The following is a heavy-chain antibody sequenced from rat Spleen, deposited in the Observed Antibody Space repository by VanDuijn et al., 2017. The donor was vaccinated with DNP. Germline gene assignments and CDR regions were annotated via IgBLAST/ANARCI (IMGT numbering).Heavy chain of an antibody. CDR2: ISYDGSST. CDR1: GFTFSDYY. J-gene: IGHJ2*01. D-gene: IGHD1-11*01. Sequence: EVQLVESDGGLVQPGRSLKLSCAASGFTFSDYYMAWVRQAPTKGLEWVATISYDGSSTYYRDSVKGRFTISRDNAKSTLYLQMDSLRSEDTATYYCARCIEYFDYWGQGVMVTVSS. V-gene: IGHV5-29*01. CDR3: ARCIEYFDY.